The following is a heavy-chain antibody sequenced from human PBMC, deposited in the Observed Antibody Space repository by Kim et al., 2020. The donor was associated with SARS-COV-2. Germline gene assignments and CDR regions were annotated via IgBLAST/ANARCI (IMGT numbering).Heavy chain of an antibody. Sequence: GESLKISCKGSGYSFTSYWIGWVRQMPGKGLEWMGIIYPGDSDTRYSPSFQGQVTISADKSISTAYLQWSSLKASDTAMYYCARDSSSSWGVYYYYYGMDVWGQGTTVTVSS. V-gene: IGHV5-51*01. CDR2: IYPGDSDT. CDR1: GYSFTSYW. D-gene: IGHD6-6*01. CDR3: ARDSSSSWGVYYYYYGMDV. J-gene: IGHJ6*02.